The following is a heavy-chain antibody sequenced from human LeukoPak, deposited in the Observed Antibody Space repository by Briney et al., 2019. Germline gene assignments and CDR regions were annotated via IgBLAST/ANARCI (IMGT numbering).Heavy chain of an antibody. V-gene: IGHV5-51*01. CDR3: ARGSGYGAGRAYADWLDP. Sequence: VESLKISSTTSGYGFTCYSIAWVRHMPGKGREPIGFILPGDSVTRYSPSFQGQVTMSADKTITTAYLQWDSMTSSHTAMYYCARGSGYGAGRAYADWLDPWGQGTLVTVS. J-gene: IGHJ5*02. D-gene: IGHD3-10*01. CDR2: ILPGDSVT. CDR1: GYGFTCYS.